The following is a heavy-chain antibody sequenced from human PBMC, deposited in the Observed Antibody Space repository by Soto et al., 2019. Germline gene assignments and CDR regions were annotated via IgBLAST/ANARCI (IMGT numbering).Heavy chain of an antibody. Sequence: QVQLVQSGAEVKKPGSSVKVSCKALGGTFSSYAITWVRQAPGQGLEWMGGIIPIFGTANYAQKFQGRVTITADKSTSTAYMELSSLRSEDTAVYYCASTYGSGSYFSFDYWGQGTLVTVSS. CDR3: ASTYGSGSYFSFDY. V-gene: IGHV1-69*06. D-gene: IGHD3-10*01. CDR2: IIPIFGTA. J-gene: IGHJ4*02. CDR1: GGTFSSYA.